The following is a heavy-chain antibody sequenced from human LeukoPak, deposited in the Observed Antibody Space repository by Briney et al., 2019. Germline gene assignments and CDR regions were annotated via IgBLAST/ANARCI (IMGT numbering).Heavy chain of an antibody. CDR3: ASPDNDYVWGTNAFDI. V-gene: IGHV3-53*01. CDR1: GFTVSSNY. Sequence: QPGGSLRLSCAASGFTVSSNYMSWVRQAPGKGLEWVSVIYSGGSTYYADSVKGRFTISRDNSKNTLYLQMNSLRAEDTAVYYCASPDNDYVWGTNAFDIWGQGTMVTVSS. CDR2: IYSGGST. J-gene: IGHJ3*02. D-gene: IGHD3-16*01.